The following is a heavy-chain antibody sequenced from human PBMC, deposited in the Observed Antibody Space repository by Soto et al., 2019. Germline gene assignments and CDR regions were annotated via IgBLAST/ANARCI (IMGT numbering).Heavy chain of an antibody. J-gene: IGHJ4*02. D-gene: IGHD4-17*01. V-gene: IGHV1-69*12. CDR2: IIPIFGTA. CDR3: AKNYGVDLWWLDG. CDR1: GGTFSSYA. Sequence: QVQLVQSGAGVKKPGSSVKVSCKASGGTFSSYAISWVRQAPGQGLEWMGGIIPIFGTANYAQKFQARVTITADESTRTASTELSSMSSEDTAVYSCAKNYGVDLWWLDGWCQGALVAVSS.